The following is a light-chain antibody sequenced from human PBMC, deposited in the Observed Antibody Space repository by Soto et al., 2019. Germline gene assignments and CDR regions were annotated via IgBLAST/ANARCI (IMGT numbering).Light chain of an antibody. CDR2: DTS. Sequence: VVTQEPSLTVSPGGTVTLTCGSSTGAVTSGHYPYWFQQKPGQAPRTLIYDTSKKHFWTPARFSGSLLGGKAALTLSGAQPEDEADYYCLLSYSGARPYVFGSGTKGTVL. CDR3: LLSYSGARPYV. V-gene: IGLV7-46*01. CDR1: TGAVTSGHY. J-gene: IGLJ1*01.